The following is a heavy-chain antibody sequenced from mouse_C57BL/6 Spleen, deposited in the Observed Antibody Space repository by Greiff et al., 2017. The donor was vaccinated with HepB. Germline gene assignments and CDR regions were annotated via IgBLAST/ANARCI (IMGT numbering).Heavy chain of an antibody. CDR3: ARGDYYGSSIYYYAMDY. V-gene: IGHV5-9*04. CDR2: ISGGGGNT. Sequence: EVHLVESGGGLVKPGGSLKLSCAASGFTFSSYTMSWVRQTPEKRLEWVATISGGGGNTYYPDSVKGRFTISRDNAKNTLYLQMSSLRSEDTAVYYCARGDYYGSSIYYYAMDYWGQGTSVTVSS. CDR1: GFTFSSYT. J-gene: IGHJ4*01. D-gene: IGHD1-1*01.